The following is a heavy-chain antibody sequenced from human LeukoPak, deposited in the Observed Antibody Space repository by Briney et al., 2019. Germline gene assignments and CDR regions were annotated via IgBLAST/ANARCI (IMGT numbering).Heavy chain of an antibody. CDR3: TRVGYINEGIDY. V-gene: IGHV3-7*04. CDR1: GFPFSSYW. D-gene: IGHD4-11*01. J-gene: IGHJ4*02. Sequence: GGSLRLSCVASGFPFSSYWMTWVRQAPGKGLEWVANIKQDGSKKSYVDSVKGRFTISRDNAKNSLYLQMNSLRAEDTAIYYRTRVGYINEGIDYWGQGTLVTVSS. CDR2: IKQDGSKK.